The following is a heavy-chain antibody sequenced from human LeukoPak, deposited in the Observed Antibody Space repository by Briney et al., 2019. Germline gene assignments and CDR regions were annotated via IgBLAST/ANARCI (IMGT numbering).Heavy chain of an antibody. Sequence: GASVKVSCKASGYTFTSYAMNWVRQAPGQGLEWMGGIIPIFGTANYAQKFQGRVTITADKSTSTAYMELSSLRSEDTAVYYCASESSSSGGHNWFDPWGQGTLVTVSS. J-gene: IGHJ5*02. CDR1: GYTFTSYA. CDR2: IIPIFGTA. CDR3: ASESSSSGGHNWFDP. V-gene: IGHV1-69*06. D-gene: IGHD6-13*01.